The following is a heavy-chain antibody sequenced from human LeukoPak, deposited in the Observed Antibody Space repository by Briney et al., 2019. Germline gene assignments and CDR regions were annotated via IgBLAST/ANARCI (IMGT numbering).Heavy chain of an antibody. V-gene: IGHV3-30-3*01. CDR3: ARDHYFDISGYLDY. CDR2: ISYDGTKQ. D-gene: IGHD3-22*01. Sequence: GSLRLSCAASGFTFSNYWMLWVRQAPGKGLEWLAVISYDGTKQHFADSVKGRFTISRDNVKNSLYLEMNSLRVEDSAVYYCARDHYFDISGYLDYWGQGTPVTVSS. CDR1: GFTFSNYW. J-gene: IGHJ4*02.